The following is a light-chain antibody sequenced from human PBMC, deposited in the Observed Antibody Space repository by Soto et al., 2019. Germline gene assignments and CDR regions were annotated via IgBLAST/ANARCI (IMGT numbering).Light chain of an antibody. J-gene: IGLJ2*01. V-gene: IGLV2-14*01. CDR1: NSDVGGYDH. CDR3: SSFTRSGTLA. CDR2: DVT. Sequence: QSALAQPASVSGSPGQSITISCNGTNSDVGGYDHVSWFQQHPGKAPRLMIYDVTNRPSGVPNRFSGSKTGNTASLIISGLQAEDEADYYCSSFTRSGTLAFGGGTKLTVL.